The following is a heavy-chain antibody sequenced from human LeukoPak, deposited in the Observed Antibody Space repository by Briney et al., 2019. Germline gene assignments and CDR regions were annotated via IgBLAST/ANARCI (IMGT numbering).Heavy chain of an antibody. CDR2: IYTSGST. D-gene: IGHD3-10*01. CDR3: ARGPISMVRGVMVPSWFDP. J-gene: IGHJ5*02. CDR1: GGSISSGSYY. Sequence: KTSETLSLTCTVSGGSISSGSYYWSWIRQPAGKGLEWIGRIYTSGSTNYNPSLKSRVTISVDTSTNQFSLKLSSVTAADTAVYYCARGPISMVRGVMVPSWFDPWGQGTLVTVSS. V-gene: IGHV4-61*02.